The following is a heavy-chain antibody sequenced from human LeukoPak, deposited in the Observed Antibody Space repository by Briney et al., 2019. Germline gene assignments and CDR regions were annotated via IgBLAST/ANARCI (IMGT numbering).Heavy chain of an antibody. D-gene: IGHD3-10*01. V-gene: IGHV4-39*07. CDR3: ARAGGFTILRGVVNNWFDP. CDR2: MYYSGST. Sequence: SSETLSLTCTVSGGSISSSSYYWGWIRQPPGKGLEWIGSMYYSGSTYYNPSLKSRVTISVDTSKNQFSLKLSSVTAADTAVYYCARAGGFTILRGVVNNWFDPWGQGTLVTVSS. J-gene: IGHJ5*02. CDR1: GGSISSSSYY.